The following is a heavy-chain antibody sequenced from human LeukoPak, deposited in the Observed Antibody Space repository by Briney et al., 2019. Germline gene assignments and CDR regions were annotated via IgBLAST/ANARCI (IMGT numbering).Heavy chain of an antibody. J-gene: IGHJ4*02. V-gene: IGHV4-59*08. D-gene: IGHD3-10*01. CDR1: GGSISSYY. Sequence: SETLSLTCTVSGGSISSYYWNWIRQPPGKGLEWIGYIYYSGTTNYNPSLKSRVSMSVDTSKNQFSLKLTSVTAADTAVYYCARLSYYGSGRLYFDYWGQGTLVTVSS. CDR3: ARLSYYGSGRLYFDY. CDR2: IYYSGTT.